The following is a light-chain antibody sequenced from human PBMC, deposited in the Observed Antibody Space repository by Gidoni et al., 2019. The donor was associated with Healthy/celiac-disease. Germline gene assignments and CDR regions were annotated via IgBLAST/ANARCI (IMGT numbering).Light chain of an antibody. V-gene: IGKV1-8*01. J-gene: IGKJ1*01. CDR1: QGNSSY. CDR3: QQYYSYPPT. CDR2: AAS. Sequence: AIRMTQSPSSFSASTGDRVTLTCRASQGNSSYFAWYQQKPGKAPKLLIYAASTLQSGVPSRFSGSGSETDFTLTISCLQSEDFATYYCQQYYSYPPTFGQGTKVEIK.